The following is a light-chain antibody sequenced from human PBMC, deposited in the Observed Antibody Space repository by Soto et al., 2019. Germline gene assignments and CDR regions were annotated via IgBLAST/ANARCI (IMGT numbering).Light chain of an antibody. CDR1: QSVLYSSNNKNY. CDR3: QQYYSTPRT. CDR2: WAS. J-gene: IGKJ1*01. V-gene: IGKV4-1*01. Sequence: DIVMTQSPDSLAVSLGERATINCKSSQSVLYSSNNKNYLAWYQQKPGQPPKLLIYWASTRESGVPDRFSGSGSETEFTLNISSLQAEDVAVYYCQQYYSTPRTFGQGTKVEIK.